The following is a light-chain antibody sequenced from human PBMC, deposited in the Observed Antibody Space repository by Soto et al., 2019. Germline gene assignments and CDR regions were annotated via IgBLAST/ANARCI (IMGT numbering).Light chain of an antibody. V-gene: IGKV1-5*01. CDR2: DSS. CDR1: QNINRY. CDR3: QQYYTSSPLT. J-gene: IGKJ4*01. Sequence: DIQMTQSPSTLSGFVGDTVTITCRASQNINRYLARYQQKPGKAPKLLIYDSSTLERGVPSRFNGSGSATAFTLTISSLQPEDFATYYCQQYYTSSPLTFGGGTKVDIK.